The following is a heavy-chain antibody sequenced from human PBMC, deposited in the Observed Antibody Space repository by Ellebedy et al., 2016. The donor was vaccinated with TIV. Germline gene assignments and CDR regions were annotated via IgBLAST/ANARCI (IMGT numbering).Heavy chain of an antibody. Sequence: AASVTVSCKASGYTFTGYYMHWVRQAPGQGLEWMGWINPNSGGTNYAQKFQGRVTMTRDTSISTAYMELSRLRSDDTAVYYCARVYGSGSFARYWGQGTLVTVSS. CDR3: ARVYGSGSFARY. V-gene: IGHV1-2*02. CDR1: GYTFTGYY. CDR2: INPNSGGT. J-gene: IGHJ4*02. D-gene: IGHD3-10*01.